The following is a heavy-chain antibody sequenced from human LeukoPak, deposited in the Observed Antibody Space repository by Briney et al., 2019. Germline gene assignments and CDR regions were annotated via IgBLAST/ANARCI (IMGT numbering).Heavy chain of an antibody. Sequence: PGGSLRLSCGAWSYIYRLCDKQWPPRAPGRGREYVSAIGNNGGSTSYANSVKGRFTISRNISKNTLYLQMDSQRAEDMAVYYCANGAGRGTSCSYYWGQGNLVTVSS. CDR3: ANGAGRGTSCSYY. J-gene: IGHJ4*02. CDR1: SYIYRLCD. CDR2: IGNNGGST. V-gene: IGHV3-64*01. D-gene: IGHD2-2*01.